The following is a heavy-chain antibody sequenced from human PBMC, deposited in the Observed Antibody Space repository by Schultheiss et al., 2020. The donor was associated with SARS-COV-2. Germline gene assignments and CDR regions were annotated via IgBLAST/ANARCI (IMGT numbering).Heavy chain of an antibody. CDR2: IYYSGST. CDR3: VRDGGTSGFDY. J-gene: IGHJ4*02. V-gene: IGHV4-31*01. Sequence: SETLSLTCTVSGDSITSGHYYWNWIRQHPGKGLEWIGYIYYSGSTYYNPSLKSLVTISVDTSKNQFSLKLSSVTAADTAVYYCVRDGGTSGFDYWGQGTLVTVSS. CDR1: GDSITSGHYY. D-gene: IGHD1-14*01.